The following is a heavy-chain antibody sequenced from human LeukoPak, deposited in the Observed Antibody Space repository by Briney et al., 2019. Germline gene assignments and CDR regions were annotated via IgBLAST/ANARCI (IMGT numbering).Heavy chain of an antibody. V-gene: IGHV1-8*03. CDR3: ARNFGGLGY. D-gene: IGHD3-16*01. J-gene: IGHJ4*02. Sequence: ASVKVSCKASGYTFTTYEIYWVRQATGQGLEWVGWMSPNSGNTVYAQKFQGRVTITRNISISTVYLELSSLRSEDTAVYYCARNFGGLGYWGQGILVTVSS. CDR1: GYTFTTYE. CDR2: MSPNSGNT.